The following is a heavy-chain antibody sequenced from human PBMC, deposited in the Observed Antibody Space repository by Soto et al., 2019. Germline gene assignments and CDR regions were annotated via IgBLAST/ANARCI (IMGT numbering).Heavy chain of an antibody. CDR3: ARDPVAKILGYHYYYMDV. CDR1: GYTFTSYA. J-gene: IGHJ6*03. V-gene: IGHV1-3*01. Sequence: ASVKVSCKASGYTFTSYAMHWVRQAPGQRLEWMGWINAGNGNTKYSQKFQGRVTITRDTSASTAYMELSSLRSEDTAVYYCARDPVAKILGYHYYYMDVWGKGTTVTISS. CDR2: INAGNGNT. D-gene: IGHD5-12*01.